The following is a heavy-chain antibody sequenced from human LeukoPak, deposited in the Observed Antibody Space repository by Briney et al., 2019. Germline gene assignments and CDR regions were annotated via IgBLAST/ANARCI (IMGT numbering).Heavy chain of an antibody. CDR1: GFTFKRYW. J-gene: IGHJ3*02. Sequence: GGSLRLSCAASGFTFKRYWMHWVRQAPGKGLVWVSRIITDGSSTNYADSVKGRFTISRDNAKNTLYLQMNSLRAEDTAVYYCAREDVDITVATSGAFDIWGQGTMVTVSS. V-gene: IGHV3-74*01. D-gene: IGHD6-19*01. CDR3: AREDVDITVATSGAFDI. CDR2: IITDGSST.